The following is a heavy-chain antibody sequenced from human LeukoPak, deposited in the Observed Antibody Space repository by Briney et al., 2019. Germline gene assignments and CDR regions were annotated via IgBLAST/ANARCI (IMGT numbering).Heavy chain of an antibody. J-gene: IGHJ4*02. CDR1: GFTFRDYE. Sequence: GGSLRLSCAASGFTFRDYEMNWVRQDPGKGPEWVSYISSSGGTIYDADSVKGRFTISRDDAKNSLYLQMNSLRAEDTAVYYCARGRTDFDYWGQGTLVTVSS. CDR2: ISSSGGTI. CDR3: ARGRTDFDY. V-gene: IGHV3-48*03.